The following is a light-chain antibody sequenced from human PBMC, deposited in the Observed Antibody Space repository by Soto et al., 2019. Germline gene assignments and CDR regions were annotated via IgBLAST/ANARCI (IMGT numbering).Light chain of an antibody. J-gene: IGKJ2*01. V-gene: IGKV3-15*01. CDR3: QQYNNWPPT. CDR2: GAS. Sequence: EIVMTQSPATLSVSPGERATLSCRASQSVSSNLAWYQQKPGQAPRLLIYGASTRATGIPARFSGSGSGTXXXXXIXXXQSEDFAVYYCQQYNNWPPTFGQGTKLEIK. CDR1: QSVSSN.